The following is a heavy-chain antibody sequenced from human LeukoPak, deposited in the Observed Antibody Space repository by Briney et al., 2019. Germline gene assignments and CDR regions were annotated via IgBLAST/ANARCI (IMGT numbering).Heavy chain of an antibody. CDR3: ASQVQVAYCGGDCYPNWFDP. Sequence: SETLSLTSTVSGGSIRSSSYYWGWIRQPPGKGLEWIGSIYYSGSTYYNPSLKSRVTISVDTSKNQFSLKLSSVTAADTAVYYCASQVQVAYCGGDCYPNWFDPWGQGTLVTVSS. CDR2: IYYSGST. V-gene: IGHV4-39*01. D-gene: IGHD2-21*02. J-gene: IGHJ5*02. CDR1: GGSIRSSSYY.